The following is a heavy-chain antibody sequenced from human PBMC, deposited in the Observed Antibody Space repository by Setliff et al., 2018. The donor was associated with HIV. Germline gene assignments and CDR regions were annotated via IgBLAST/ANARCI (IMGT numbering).Heavy chain of an antibody. Sequence: SETLSLTCTVSGGSISSHYWSWVRQPPGKGLEWIGYIYYSGSTNYNPSLKSRVTISVYTSKKQFSLKLSSVTAADTAVYYCARDSGYYDSSGYYSYSHYFDYWGQGTLVTVSS. V-gene: IGHV4-59*11. J-gene: IGHJ4*02. CDR3: ARDSGYYDSSGYYSYSHYFDY. CDR2: IYYSGST. CDR1: GGSISSHY. D-gene: IGHD3-22*01.